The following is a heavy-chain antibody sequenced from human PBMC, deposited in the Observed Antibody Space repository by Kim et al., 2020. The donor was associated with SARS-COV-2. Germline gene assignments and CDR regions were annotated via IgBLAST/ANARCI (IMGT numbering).Heavy chain of an antibody. CDR2: ISGVGDTT. V-gene: IGHV3-23*01. D-gene: IGHD2-2*02. Sequence: GGSLRLSCAAPGFTFSSFAMSWVRQAPGKGLEWVTAISGVGDTTYYADSVKGRFTISRDNSKSTWYLQMNSLRAEDTAVYYCAKSVTTSCYTSIDCWGQG. CDR3: AKSVTTSCYTSIDC. J-gene: IGHJ4*02. CDR1: GFTFSSFA.